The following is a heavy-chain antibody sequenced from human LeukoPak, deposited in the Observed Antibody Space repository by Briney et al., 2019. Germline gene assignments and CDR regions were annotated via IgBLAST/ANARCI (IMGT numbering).Heavy chain of an antibody. CDR1: GFTFSSFG. CDR2: IRYDGSNK. J-gene: IGHJ4*02. Sequence: GGSLRLSCAASGFTFSSFGMHWVRQAPGKGLEWVAFIRYDGSNKYYADSVKGRFTISRDNSKNTLYLQMNSLRAEDTAVYYCAKLVLRYFDWLMDYWGQGTLVTVSS. CDR3: AKLVLRYFDWLMDY. D-gene: IGHD3-9*01. V-gene: IGHV3-30*02.